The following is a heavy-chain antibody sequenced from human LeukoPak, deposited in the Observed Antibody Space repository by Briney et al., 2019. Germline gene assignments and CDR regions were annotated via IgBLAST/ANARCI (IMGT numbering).Heavy chain of an antibody. CDR1: AGSIKKYY. CDR2: VYSSGIT. D-gene: IGHD6-6*01. Sequence: PSETLSLTCTVSAGSIKKYYWSWMRQPAGKGPEWIGRVYSSGITHYNPSLQSRVTMSVDTSKNQFSLKLTSVTAADTAVYYCARYNDYSGSSNLYYYYMDVWGKGTPVIISS. V-gene: IGHV4-4*07. CDR3: ARYNDYSGSSNLYYYYMDV. J-gene: IGHJ6*03.